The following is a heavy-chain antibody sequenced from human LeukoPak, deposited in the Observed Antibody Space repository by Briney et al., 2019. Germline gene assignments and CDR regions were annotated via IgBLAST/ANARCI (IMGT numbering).Heavy chain of an antibody. V-gene: IGHV3-23*01. Sequence: PGGSLRLSCAASGFTFSSYAMSWVRQAPGKGLEWVSAISGSGGSTYYADSVKGRFTISRDTSKNTLYLQMNSARAEDTAVYYCAKGGGPYGSGSYFLYYFDYWGQGTLVTVSS. CDR2: ISGSGGST. CDR1: GFTFSSYA. J-gene: IGHJ4*02. CDR3: AKGGGPYGSGSYFLYYFDY. D-gene: IGHD3-10*01.